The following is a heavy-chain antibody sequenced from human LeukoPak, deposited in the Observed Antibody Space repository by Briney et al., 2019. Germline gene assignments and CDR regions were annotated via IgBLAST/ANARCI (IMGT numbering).Heavy chain of an antibody. CDR2: INHSGST. Sequence: SETLSLTCAVYGGSFSGYYWSWIRQPPGKGLEWIGEINHSGSTNYNPSLKSRVTISVDTSKNQFSLKLSSVTAADTAVYYCARHGGWGAVLRFLEWLGAFDIWGQGTMVTVSS. V-gene: IGHV4-34*01. CDR1: GGSFSGYY. D-gene: IGHD3-3*01. CDR3: ARHGGWGAVLRFLEWLGAFDI. J-gene: IGHJ3*02.